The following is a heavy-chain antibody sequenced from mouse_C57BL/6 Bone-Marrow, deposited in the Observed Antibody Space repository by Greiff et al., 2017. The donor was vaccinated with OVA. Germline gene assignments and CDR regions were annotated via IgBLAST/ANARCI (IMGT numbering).Heavy chain of an antibody. CDR3: ARAYYYGSSPLAY. Sequence: EVQLVESGGGLVQPGGSLKLSCAASGFTFSDYGMAWVRQAPRKGPEWVAFISNLAYSIYYADTVTGRFTISRENAKNTLYLEMSSLRSEDTAMYFCARAYYYGSSPLAYWGQGTLVTVSA. D-gene: IGHD1-1*01. CDR1: GFTFSDYG. V-gene: IGHV5-15*01. CDR2: ISNLAYSI. J-gene: IGHJ3*01.